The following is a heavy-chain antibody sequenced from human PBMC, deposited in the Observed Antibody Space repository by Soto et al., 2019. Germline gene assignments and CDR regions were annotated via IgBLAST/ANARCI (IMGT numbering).Heavy chain of an antibody. CDR1: GFTFSSYA. J-gene: IGHJ6*02. Sequence: EVQLVESGGGLVLPGGSLRLSCAASGFTFSSYAMHWVRQAPGKGLECVSAITSNGGNTDYANSVKGRFTISRDNSKNRLYLQMGSLRAEDMAVYYCARRIQFGYGMDVWGQGTTVTVSS. V-gene: IGHV3-64*01. D-gene: IGHD3-16*01. CDR2: ITSNGGNT. CDR3: ARRIQFGYGMDV.